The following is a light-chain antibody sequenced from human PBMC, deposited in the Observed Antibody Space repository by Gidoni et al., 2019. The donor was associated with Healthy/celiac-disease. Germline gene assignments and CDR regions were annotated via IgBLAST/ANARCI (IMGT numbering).Light chain of an antibody. CDR3: IIWHSSALV. CDR2: YKSDSDK. CDR1: SGINVGTYR. J-gene: IGLJ3*02. Sequence: QAVLTQPSSLSASPGASASLTCTLRSGINVGTYRIYWYQQKPGIPSQYLLRYKSDSDKQQGSGVPSLFSGSKDASSNAGILLISGLQSEDEADYYCIIWHSSALVFGGGTNRTVL. V-gene: IGLV5-45*03.